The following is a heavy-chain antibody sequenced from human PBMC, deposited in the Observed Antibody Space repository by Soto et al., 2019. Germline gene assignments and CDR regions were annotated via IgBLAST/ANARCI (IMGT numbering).Heavy chain of an antibody. V-gene: IGHV3-48*01. CDR1: GFTVDSYS. CDR3: ARERRTLYGMDV. CDR2: ISSSSGSI. J-gene: IGHJ6*02. Sequence: PGGSLRLSCAAAGFTVDSYSINWVRQAPGKGLEWVSYISSSSGSIFYADSVRGRFTISRDNSENTLYLQMNSLRAEDTAVYYCARERRTLYGMDVWGQGTTVTVSS.